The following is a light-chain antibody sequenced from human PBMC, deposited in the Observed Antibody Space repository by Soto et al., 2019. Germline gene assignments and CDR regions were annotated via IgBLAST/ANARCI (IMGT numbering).Light chain of an antibody. CDR3: QQYDSYSRT. Sequence: DIHMTQSPSTLSASVGDRVTITCRASQSIRTSLAWYQQKPGKAPKLLIYMASSSESGVPARFSGSGSATEFTLSISSLQPDDFATYYCQQYDSYSRTFGQGTKVDIK. CDR2: MAS. V-gene: IGKV1-5*03. J-gene: IGKJ1*01. CDR1: QSIRTS.